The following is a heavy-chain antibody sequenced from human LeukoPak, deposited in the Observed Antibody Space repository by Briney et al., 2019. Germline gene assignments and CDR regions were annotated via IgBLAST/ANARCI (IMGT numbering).Heavy chain of an antibody. CDR1: VYSSTRYY. J-gene: IGHJ6*03. CDR3: ARDGAMAGPYYYYYLDV. CDR2: INPNSGGT. D-gene: IGHD6-19*01. Sequence: GASVKVSCKASVYSSTRYYMHCVRQAPGQGLEWMGWINPNSGGTNYAQKFQGRVTMTRDTSISTAYMELSRLRSDDTAVYYCARDGAMAGPYYYYYLDVWGKGTTVTVSS. V-gene: IGHV1-2*02.